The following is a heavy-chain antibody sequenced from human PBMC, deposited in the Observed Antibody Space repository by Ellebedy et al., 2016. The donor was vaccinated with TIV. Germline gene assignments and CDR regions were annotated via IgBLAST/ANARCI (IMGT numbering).Heavy chain of an antibody. D-gene: IGHD3-22*01. V-gene: IGHV4-59*08. CDR1: GGSIGSYY. CDR3: ARRGRITMIVEDY. J-gene: IGHJ4*02. CDR2: ISYSGSP. Sequence: MPSETLSLTCTVSGGSIGSYYWSWIRQPPGKGLGWIGYISYSGSPNYNPPLKSRVTISVDTSKNQFSLKLSSVTAADTAVYYCARRGRITMIVEDYWGQGTLVTVSS.